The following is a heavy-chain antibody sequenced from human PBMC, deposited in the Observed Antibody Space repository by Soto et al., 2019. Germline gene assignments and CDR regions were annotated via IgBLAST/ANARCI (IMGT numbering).Heavy chain of an antibody. J-gene: IGHJ4*02. CDR3: ARAVDDYRDYRYFDY. CDR1: GGSISSYY. D-gene: IGHD4-17*01. Sequence: PSETLSLTCTVSGGSISSYYWSWIRQPPGKGLEWIGYIYYSGSTNYNPSLKSRVTISVDTSKNQFSLKLSSVTAADTAVYYCARAVDDYRDYRYFDYWGQGTLVTVSS. V-gene: IGHV4-59*01. CDR2: IYYSGST.